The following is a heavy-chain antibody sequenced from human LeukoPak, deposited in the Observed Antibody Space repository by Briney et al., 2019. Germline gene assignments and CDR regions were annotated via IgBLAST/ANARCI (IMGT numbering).Heavy chain of an antibody. J-gene: IGHJ3*02. V-gene: IGHV4-38-2*01. D-gene: IGHD2-2*02. Sequence: SETLSLTCAVPGYSISSGYYWGWIRQPPGKGLEWIGSIYHSGSTYYNPSLKSRVTISVDTSKNQFSLKLSSVTAADTAVYYCARLDIVVVPAAIGIHDAFDIWGQGTMVTVSS. CDR1: GYSISSGYY. CDR2: IYHSGST. CDR3: ARLDIVVVPAAIGIHDAFDI.